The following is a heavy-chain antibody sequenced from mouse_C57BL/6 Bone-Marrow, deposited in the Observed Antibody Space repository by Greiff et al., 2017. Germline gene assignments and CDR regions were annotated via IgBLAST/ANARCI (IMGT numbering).Heavy chain of an antibody. CDR3: ARGPAYYSNDY. V-gene: IGHV1-19*01. Sequence: VQLQQSGPVLVKPGASVKMSCKASGYTFTDYYMNWVKQSHGKSLEWIGNINPSNGGTNYNEKFKSKATLTVDKSSSTAYMQLSSLTSEDSAVYYCARGPAYYSNDYWGQGTTLTVSS. J-gene: IGHJ2*01. CDR2: INPSNGGT. D-gene: IGHD2-5*01. CDR1: GYTFTDYY.